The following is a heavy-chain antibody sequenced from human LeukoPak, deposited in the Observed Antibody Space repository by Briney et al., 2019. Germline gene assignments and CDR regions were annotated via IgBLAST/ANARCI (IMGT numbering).Heavy chain of an antibody. Sequence: PSETLSLTCTVSGASVTSGGFYWAWLRQPPGKGLEWLATVYYTGSTYYTPSLKSRVTISIDTSKNQFSLNLRSVVAPDTAVYYCARHSGSGSLSRPFDPWGQGTLVTVSA. J-gene: IGHJ5*02. CDR3: ARHSGSGSLSRPFDP. CDR1: GASVTSGGFY. V-gene: IGHV4-39*01. CDR2: VYYTGST. D-gene: IGHD3-10*01.